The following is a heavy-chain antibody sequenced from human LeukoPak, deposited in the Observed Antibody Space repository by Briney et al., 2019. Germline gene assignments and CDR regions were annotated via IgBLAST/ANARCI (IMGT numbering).Heavy chain of an antibody. Sequence: SETLSLTCTVSGGSITDYLWTWIRQPAGKGLEWIGRIFPSGTTSYNTTLQSRVTLSLDISKRQFFLKLTSVTAADTAMYYCVREVTHYGIDFWGQGTLVTVSS. D-gene: IGHD4-17*01. J-gene: IGHJ4*02. CDR1: GGSITDYL. V-gene: IGHV4-4*07. CDR3: VREVTHYGIDF. CDR2: IFPSGTT.